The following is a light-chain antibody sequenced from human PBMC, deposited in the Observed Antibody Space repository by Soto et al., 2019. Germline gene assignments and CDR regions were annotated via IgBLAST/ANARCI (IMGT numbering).Light chain of an antibody. CDR3: MQEAHDSPT. V-gene: IGKV3-15*01. CDR1: QSISSN. CDR2: AAP. J-gene: IGKJ5*01. Sequence: SQSISSNLAWYQQQPGQAPRLLIYAAPTRASAVPDRFSGSGSGTDFTLKVCRVEAEDGGVYDCMQEAHDSPTFGQGTLLEIK.